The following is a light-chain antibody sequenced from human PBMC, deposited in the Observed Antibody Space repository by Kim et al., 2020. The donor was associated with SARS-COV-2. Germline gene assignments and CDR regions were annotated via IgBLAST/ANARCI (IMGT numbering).Light chain of an antibody. Sequence: PGQRVTISCSGSRSNIGTNYVYWYQQLPGTAPKLLIYRNNQRPSGVPDRFSGSKSGTSASLAISGLRSEDEADYYCAAWDDSLGGVFGTGTKVTVL. CDR3: AAWDDSLGGV. V-gene: IGLV1-47*01. J-gene: IGLJ1*01. CDR2: RNN. CDR1: RSNIGTNY.